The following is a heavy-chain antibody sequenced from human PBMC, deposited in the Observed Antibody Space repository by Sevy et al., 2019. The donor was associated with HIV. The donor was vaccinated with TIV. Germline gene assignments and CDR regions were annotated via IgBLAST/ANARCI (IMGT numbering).Heavy chain of an antibody. J-gene: IGHJ4*02. CDR3: ASDKGGRMGLYYFDY. D-gene: IGHD2-15*01. CDR2: ISSSSSTI. Sequence: GGSLRLSCAASGFTFSSYSMNWVRQAPGKGLEWVSYISSSSSTIYYADSVKGRFTISRDNAKNSLYLQMNSLRAEDTAVYYCASDKGGRMGLYYFDYWGQGTLVTVSS. CDR1: GFTFSSYS. V-gene: IGHV3-48*01.